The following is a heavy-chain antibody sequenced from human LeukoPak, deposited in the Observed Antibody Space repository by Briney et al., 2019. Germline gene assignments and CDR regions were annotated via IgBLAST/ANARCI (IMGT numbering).Heavy chain of an antibody. J-gene: IGHJ4*02. CDR3: TASKNY. CDR1: GFTFSHYW. D-gene: IGHD6-6*01. Sequence: PGGSLRLSCAASGFTFSHYWMHWVRQAPGKGLVWVSRINTDGSTTTYADSVKGRLTISRDNAKNTLYLQMNSLRADDTAVYYCTASKNYWGRGTLVTVSS. V-gene: IGHV3-74*01. CDR2: INTDGSTT.